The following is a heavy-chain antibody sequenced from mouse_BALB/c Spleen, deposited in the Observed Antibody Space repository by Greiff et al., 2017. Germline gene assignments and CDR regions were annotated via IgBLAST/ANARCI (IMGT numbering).Heavy chain of an antibody. Sequence: EVKLVESGGGLVQPGGSRKLSCAASGFTFSSFGMHWVRQAPEKGLEWVAYISSGSSTIYYADTVKGRFTISRDNPKNTLFLQMTSLRSEDTAMYYCARIHYYGYDAMDYWGQGTSVTVSS. V-gene: IGHV5-17*02. CDR3: ARIHYYGYDAMDY. D-gene: IGHD1-2*01. CDR1: GFTFSSFG. CDR2: ISSGSSTI. J-gene: IGHJ4*01.